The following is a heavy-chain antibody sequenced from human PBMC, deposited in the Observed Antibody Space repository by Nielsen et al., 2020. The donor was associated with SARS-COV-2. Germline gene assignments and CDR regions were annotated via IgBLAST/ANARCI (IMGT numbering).Heavy chain of an antibody. J-gene: IGHJ4*02. CDR1: GFTFTDYY. D-gene: IGHD5-18*01. CDR2: ISSSTTHT. CDR3: ARGYKADDY. V-gene: IGHV3-11*05. Sequence: GESLKISYAASGFTFTDYYMSWIRQAPGKGLEWVSFISSSTTHTDYADSVKGRFTISRDNAKNSLYLQMNSLRAEDTAVYYCARGYKADDYWGQGTLVTVSS.